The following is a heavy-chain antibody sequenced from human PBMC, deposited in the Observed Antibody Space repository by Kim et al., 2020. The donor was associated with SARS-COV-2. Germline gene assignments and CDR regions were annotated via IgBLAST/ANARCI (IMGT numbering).Heavy chain of an antibody. V-gene: IGHV3-23*01. CDR3: AKDPSSSSPFYFDT. J-gene: IGHJ4*02. CDR1: GFPFSAYA. CDR2: ITSNGGST. D-gene: IGHD2-2*01. Sequence: GGSLRLSCAASGFPFSAYAMSWVRQAPGKGLEWVSTITSNGGSTFYADSVKGRFTISRDNSKNTLDLHMNTLRAEVTALYYCAKDPSSSSPFYFDTWGQGTLVTVSS.